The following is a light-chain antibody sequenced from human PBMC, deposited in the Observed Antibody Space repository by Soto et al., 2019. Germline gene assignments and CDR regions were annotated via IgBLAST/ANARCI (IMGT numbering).Light chain of an antibody. J-gene: IGKJ3*01. CDR3: QKYGSSPFT. V-gene: IGKV3-20*01. CDR1: QSVSSSY. Sequence: ELVLTQSPGTLSLSPGDSATLSCRASQSVSSSYLAWYQQKTGQAPRLLIYGESSRATGIPDRFSGSGSGTDLNLTISRLEPEDFAVYYCQKYGSSPFTFGPGTKVDIK. CDR2: GES.